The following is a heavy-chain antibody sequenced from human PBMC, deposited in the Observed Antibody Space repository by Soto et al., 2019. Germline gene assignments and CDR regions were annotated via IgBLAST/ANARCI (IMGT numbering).Heavy chain of an antibody. V-gene: IGHV3-21*01. Sequence: NPVGSLRLSCAASGFTFSSYSMNWVRQAPGKGLEWVSSISSSSSYIYYADSVKGRFTISRDNAKNSLYLQMNSLRAEDTAVYYCAIWGAYYYDSSGYYLVYWGQGTLVTVSS. J-gene: IGHJ4*02. CDR2: ISSSSSYI. D-gene: IGHD3-22*01. CDR3: AIWGAYYYDSSGYYLVY. CDR1: GFTFSSYS.